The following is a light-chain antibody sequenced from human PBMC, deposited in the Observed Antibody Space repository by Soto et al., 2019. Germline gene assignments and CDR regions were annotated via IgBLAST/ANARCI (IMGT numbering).Light chain of an antibody. CDR1: QSLSTN. Sequence: IVITYSPDTLSFSPVERATLSCRASQSLSTNLAWYQQKPGQAPRLLIYGASTRATGIPARFSGSGSGTEFTLTISSLQSEDFAVYYCHQYKNWPPGPFGQGTRLEIK. CDR2: GAS. J-gene: IGKJ5*01. V-gene: IGKV3-15*01. CDR3: HQYKNWPPGP.